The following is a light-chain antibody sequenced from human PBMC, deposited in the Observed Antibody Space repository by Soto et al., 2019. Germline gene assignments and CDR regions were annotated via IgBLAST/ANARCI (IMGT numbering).Light chain of an antibody. CDR3: QQYYTNALT. Sequence: DIVMTQSPDSLAVSLGERATINCKSSQSVLYSSNNKNYLAWYQQKPGQPPKLPMYWASTRESRVPDRFSGRGSGTACTRTISSLQAEDVAVYYCQQYYTNALTFGGGTKVGVK. CDR1: QSVLYSSNNKNY. CDR2: WAS. V-gene: IGKV4-1*01. J-gene: IGKJ4*01.